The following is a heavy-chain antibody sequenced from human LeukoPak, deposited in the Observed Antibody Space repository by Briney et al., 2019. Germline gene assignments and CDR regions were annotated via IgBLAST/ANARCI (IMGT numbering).Heavy chain of an antibody. J-gene: IGHJ4*02. CDR2: ISSSSSYI. Sequence: GGSLRLSCAASGFTFSSYSMNWVRQAPGKGLEWASSISSSSSYIYYADSVKGRFTISRDNAKNSLYLQMNSLRAEDTAVYYCARPRPGWSSVMPYFDYWGQGTLVTVSS. CDR1: GFTFSSYS. CDR3: ARPRPGWSSVMPYFDY. V-gene: IGHV3-21*01. D-gene: IGHD3-16*01.